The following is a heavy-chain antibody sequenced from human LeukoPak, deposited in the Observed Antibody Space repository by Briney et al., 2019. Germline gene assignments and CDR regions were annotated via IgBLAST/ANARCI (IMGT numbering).Heavy chain of an antibody. D-gene: IGHD6-19*01. Sequence: SVKVSCKASGGTFSSYAISWVRQAPGQGLEWMGGIIPIFGTAIYAQKFQGRVTITADESTSTAYMELSSLRSEDTAVYYCASPGSIAVAEYYFDYWGQGTLVTVSS. V-gene: IGHV1-69*01. J-gene: IGHJ4*02. CDR2: IIPIFGTA. CDR3: ASPGSIAVAEYYFDY. CDR1: GGTFSSYA.